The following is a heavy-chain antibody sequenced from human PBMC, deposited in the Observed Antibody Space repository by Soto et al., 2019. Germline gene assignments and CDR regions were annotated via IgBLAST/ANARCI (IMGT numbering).Heavy chain of an antibody. CDR2: ISGSGGST. D-gene: IGHD3-3*01. V-gene: IGHV3-23*01. CDR1: GFTFSSYA. J-gene: IGHJ4*02. Sequence: GGSLRLSCAASGFTFSSYAMSCVRQAPGKGLEWVSAISGSGGSTYYADSVKGRFTISRDNSKNTLYLQMNSLRAEDTAVYYCAKGRHITIFGVVIIVPAFFDYWGQGTLVTVSS. CDR3: AKGRHITIFGVVIIVPAFFDY.